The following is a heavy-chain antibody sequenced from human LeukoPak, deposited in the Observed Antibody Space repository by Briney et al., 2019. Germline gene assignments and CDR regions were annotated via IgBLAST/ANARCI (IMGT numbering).Heavy chain of an antibody. Sequence: PGGSLRLSCAASGFTFSNYDMHCVRQPPGKGPEWVAVIWYDGSAKYYVDSVKGRFTISRDNSKNTLYLQMNRLRAEDTAVYYCARVRGYYFDYWGQGTLVTVSS. J-gene: IGHJ4*02. CDR1: GFTFSNYD. CDR3: ARVRGYYFDY. CDR2: IWYDGSAK. V-gene: IGHV3-33*01.